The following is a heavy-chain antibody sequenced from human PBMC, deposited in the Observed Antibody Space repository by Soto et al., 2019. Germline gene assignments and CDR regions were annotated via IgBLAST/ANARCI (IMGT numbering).Heavy chain of an antibody. CDR1: GGSISSIPYY. CDR3: ARTAPYKSGSGSYDY. CDR2: KHNNGST. Sequence: SETLSLTCTVSGGSISSIPYYWGWIRQPPGKGLEWIGTKHNNGSTYYNPSLKSRVTISVDTAKNQVSLKLSSVTAADTAVYYCARTAPYKSGSGSYDYWGQETLVTVSS. J-gene: IGHJ4*02. V-gene: IGHV4-39*01. D-gene: IGHD3-10*01.